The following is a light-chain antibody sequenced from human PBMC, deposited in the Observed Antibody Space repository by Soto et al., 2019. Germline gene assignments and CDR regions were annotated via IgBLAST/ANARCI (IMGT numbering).Light chain of an antibody. Sequence: QSALTQAASVSGAPGQSITISCTGTSSDIGGYNYVSWYQQHPGKAPKVIIYEVSNRPSGVSNRFSGSKSGNTASLTISGLQAEDEADYYCSSYRRIGYIVFGNGTKLTV. V-gene: IGLV2-14*01. CDR2: EVS. J-gene: IGLJ1*01. CDR3: SSYRRIGYIV. CDR1: SSDIGGYNY.